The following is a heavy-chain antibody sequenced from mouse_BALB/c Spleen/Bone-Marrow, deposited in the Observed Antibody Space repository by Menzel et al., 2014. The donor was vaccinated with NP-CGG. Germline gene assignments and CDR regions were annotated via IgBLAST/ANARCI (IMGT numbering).Heavy chain of an antibody. Sequence: EVHLVESGGGLVQPGGSMKLSCVASGFTFSNYWMNWVRQSPEKGLEWVAEIRLKSNNYATHYAESVKGRFTISRDDSKSSVYLQMNNLRAEDTGIYYCTRPRDGYSFAYWGQGTPVTVSA. D-gene: IGHD2-3*01. CDR3: TRPRDGYSFAY. CDR2: IRLKSNNYAT. CDR1: GFTFSNYW. J-gene: IGHJ3*01. V-gene: IGHV6-6*02.